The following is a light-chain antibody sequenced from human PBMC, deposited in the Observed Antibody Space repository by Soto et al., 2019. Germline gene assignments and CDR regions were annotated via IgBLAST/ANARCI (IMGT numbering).Light chain of an antibody. Sequence: EIVLTQSQGILSLSPGERATLSCRAGQSVSSSYLAWYQQKPGQAPRLLIYGASNRATGIPDRFSASGSKTNFTLTISRLEPEDFAVYYCQQYGSSPPYTFGQGTKLEIK. CDR1: QSVSSSY. CDR3: QQYGSSPPYT. CDR2: GAS. V-gene: IGKV3-20*01. J-gene: IGKJ2*01.